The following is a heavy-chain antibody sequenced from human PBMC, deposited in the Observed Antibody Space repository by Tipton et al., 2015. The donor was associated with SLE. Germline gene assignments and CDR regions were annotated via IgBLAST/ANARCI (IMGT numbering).Heavy chain of an antibody. J-gene: IGHJ5*02. CDR2: MNPNSGNT. CDR1: GYTFTSYD. D-gene: IGHD1-1*01. V-gene: IGHV1-8*03. Sequence: QSGAEVKKPGASVKVSCKASGYTFTSYDINWVRQATGQGLEWMGWMNPNSGNTGYAQKFQGRVTITRNTSITTAYMELSSLGSEDTAVYYCARAISLERLGGDWFDPWGQGTLVTVSS. CDR3: ARAISLERLGGDWFDP.